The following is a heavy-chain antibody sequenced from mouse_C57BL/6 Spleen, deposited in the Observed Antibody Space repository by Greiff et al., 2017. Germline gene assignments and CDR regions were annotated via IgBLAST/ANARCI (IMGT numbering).Heavy chain of an antibody. D-gene: IGHD4-1*01. Sequence: VQLQQPGAELVKPGASVKLSCKASGYTFTSYWMHWVKQRPGQGLEWIGMIHPNSGSTNYNEKFKSKATLTVDKSSITAYMQLSSLTSEDSAVYYCASWDPYYYAMGYWGQGTSVTVSS. CDR3: ASWDPYYYAMGY. V-gene: IGHV1-64*01. CDR1: GYTFTSYW. CDR2: IHPNSGST. J-gene: IGHJ4*01.